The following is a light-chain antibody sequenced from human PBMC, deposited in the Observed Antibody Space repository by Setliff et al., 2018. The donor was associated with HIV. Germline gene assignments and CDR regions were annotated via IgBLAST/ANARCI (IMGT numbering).Light chain of an antibody. CDR3: CSYAGSYTSLYV. CDR1: SSDVGGYNY. J-gene: IGLJ1*01. V-gene: IGLV2-11*01. CDR2: DVT. Sequence: ALTQPRSVSGSPGKSVTISCTGTSSDVGGYNYVSWYQHLPGKAPKLIIYDVTKRPSGVPDRFSGSKSGNTASLTISGLQSEDEADYYCCSYAGSYTSLYVFGTGTKVTVL.